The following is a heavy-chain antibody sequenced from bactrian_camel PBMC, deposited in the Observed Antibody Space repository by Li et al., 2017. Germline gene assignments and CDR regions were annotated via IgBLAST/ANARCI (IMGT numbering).Heavy chain of an antibody. D-gene: IGHD1*01. J-gene: IGHJ4*01. Sequence: VQLVESGGGLVQPGGSLRLSCAASGFIFSSYAMSWVRQAPGKGFEWVSSIKSDGGTTYYADSVKGRFTISRDNAKNTAHLQMNSLKPEDTAMYYCAAAKSGCVWADSLEHWGQGTQVTVS. V-gene: IGHV3S35*01. CDR2: IKSDGGTT. CDR1: GFIFSSYA. CDR3: AAAKSGCVWADSLEH.